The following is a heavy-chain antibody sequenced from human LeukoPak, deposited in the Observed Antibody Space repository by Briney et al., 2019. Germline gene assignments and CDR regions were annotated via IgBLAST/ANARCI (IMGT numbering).Heavy chain of an antibody. CDR2: INSGGSTI. CDR1: GFTLSSYE. V-gene: IGHV3-48*03. J-gene: IGHJ4*02. D-gene: IGHD3-10*01. Sequence: PGGSLRPSCAASGFTLSSYEMNWVRQAPGKGLEWVSYINSGGSTIYYADSVKGRFTISRENAKKSLYLQMNSLRAEDTAVYYCATARRGFGGLWGYWGQGTLVTVSS. CDR3: ATARRGFGGLWGY.